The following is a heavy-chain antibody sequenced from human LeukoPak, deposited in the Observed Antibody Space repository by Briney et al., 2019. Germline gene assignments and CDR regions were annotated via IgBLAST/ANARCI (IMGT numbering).Heavy chain of an antibody. D-gene: IGHD3-22*01. V-gene: IGHV1-69*13. CDR1: GGTFSSYA. Sequence: ASVKVSCKASGGTFSSYAISWVRQAPGKALEWKGGIIPIFGTANYAQKFQGRVTITADESTSTAYMELSSLRSEDTAVYYCARGGGYYDSSGHTTFDYWGQGTLVTVSS. CDR3: ARGGGYYDSSGHTTFDY. J-gene: IGHJ4*02. CDR2: IIPIFGTA.